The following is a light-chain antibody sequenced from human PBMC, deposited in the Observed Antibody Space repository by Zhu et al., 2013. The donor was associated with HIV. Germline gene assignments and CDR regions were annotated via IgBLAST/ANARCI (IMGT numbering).Light chain of an antibody. CDR1: QSLVNSEGKTL. Sequence: ETVMTQTPLSLSVTPGQPASISCKASQSLVNSEGKTLLYWYLQRPGQSPHLLIYEVSNRFSGVPDRFSGSGSGTDFTLQISRVEADDVGIYYCMQSIELPRTFGQGTKVEI. CDR3: MQSIELPRT. V-gene: IGKV2D-29*02. CDR2: EVS. J-gene: IGKJ1*01.